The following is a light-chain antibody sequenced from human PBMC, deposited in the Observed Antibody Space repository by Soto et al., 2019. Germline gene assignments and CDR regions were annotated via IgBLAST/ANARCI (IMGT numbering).Light chain of an antibody. V-gene: IGLV1-40*01. CDR3: QSFDSRLSVYV. Sequence: QSVLTQPPSVSEAPGQRVTISCTRSSSNIGAGYEAHWYQQVPGTAPKLLIYENNNRPSGVPDRFSGSKSGTSASLAITGLGAEDDREYYCQSFDSRLSVYVFETGPNLTVL. CDR1: SSNIGAGYE. J-gene: IGLJ1*01. CDR2: ENN.